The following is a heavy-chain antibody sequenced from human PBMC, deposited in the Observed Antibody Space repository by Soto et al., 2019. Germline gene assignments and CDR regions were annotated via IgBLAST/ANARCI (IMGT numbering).Heavy chain of an antibody. V-gene: IGHV3-33*01. CDR3: ARRQISPPTRGSASARGGMDV. CDR1: GFNFNNYG. CDR2: IWNDGNGY. J-gene: IGHJ6*02. D-gene: IGHD6-13*01. Sequence: QVQLVESGGGVVQPGRSLRLSCAASGFNFNNYGMHWVRQAPGKGLEWVAVIWNDGNGYYYANSVKGRFTISRDNSENTLYLQMSRLRAEDTAVYYCARRQISPPTRGSASARGGMDVWGQGTTVTVSS.